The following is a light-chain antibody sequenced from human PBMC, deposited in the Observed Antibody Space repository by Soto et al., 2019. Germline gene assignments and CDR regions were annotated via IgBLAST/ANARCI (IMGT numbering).Light chain of an antibody. J-gene: IGLJ1*01. CDR2: GSD. CDR3: AAWDDSLNGYV. V-gene: IGLV1-44*01. Sequence: QSVLTQPPSASGTPGQRVTISCSGSSSNIGSKTVNWYQQLPGTAPKLLIYGSDQRPSGVPDRFPGSKSGTSASLAISGLQSEDEADYYCAAWDDSLNGYVFGTGTKSPS. CDR1: SSNIGSKT.